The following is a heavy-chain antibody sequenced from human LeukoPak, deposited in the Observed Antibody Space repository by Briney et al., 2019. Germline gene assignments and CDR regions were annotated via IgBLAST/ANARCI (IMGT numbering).Heavy chain of an antibody. CDR2: IYSSGST. Sequence: SETLSLTCTVSGGSIRSYYWSWIRQPAGKGLEWIGRIYSSGSTNYNPSLKSRVTMSVDTSKNQFSLNLSSVTAADTAVYYRAILEYALPWFDPWGQGTLVTVSS. J-gene: IGHJ5*02. CDR1: GGSIRSYY. V-gene: IGHV4-4*07. D-gene: IGHD3-3*01. CDR3: AILEYALPWFDP.